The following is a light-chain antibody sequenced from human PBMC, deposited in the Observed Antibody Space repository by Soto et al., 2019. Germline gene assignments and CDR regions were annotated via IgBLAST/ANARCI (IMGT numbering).Light chain of an antibody. V-gene: IGLV1-44*01. CDR2: SNN. CDR3: AAWDDSLNGLYV. CDR1: SSNIGSNT. Sequence: QSVLTQPPSSSGTPGQRVTISCSGSSSNIGSNTVNWYQQLPGTAPKLLIYSNNQRPSGVPDRFSGSKSGTSDSLAISGLQSEDEADYYCAAWDDSLNGLYVFGNGTKVTVL. J-gene: IGLJ1*01.